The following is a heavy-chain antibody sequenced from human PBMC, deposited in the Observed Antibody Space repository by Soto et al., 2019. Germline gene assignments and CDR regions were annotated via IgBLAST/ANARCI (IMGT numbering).Heavy chain of an antibody. J-gene: IGHJ4*02. CDR1: GFTFRSFG. D-gene: IGHD5-18*01. Sequence: QVQLVESGGGVVQPGRSLRLSCVVSGFTFRSFGMHWVRQAPGKALEWVAVMAVAGSDEYYGGSVKGRFSISRDNSKSTLYLQMNSLRPEDAAVYYCAKGLYSYGSRYVESWGQGTLVTVSS. CDR3: AKGLYSYGSRYVES. CDR2: MAVAGSDE. V-gene: IGHV3-30*18.